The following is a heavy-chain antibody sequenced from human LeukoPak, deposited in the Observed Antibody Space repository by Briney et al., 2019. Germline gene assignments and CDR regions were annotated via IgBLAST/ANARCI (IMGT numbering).Heavy chain of an antibody. D-gene: IGHD2-8*01. CDR2: IIHSGRT. Sequence: PSETLSLTCVVSGGSFSGYYWSWIRQTPGKGLEWIGEIIHSGRTNYSPSLKSRVTLSVDTSHNQFSLRLESVTAADTSVYFCARGNVIMLYAVLDYWGQGTMVTVSS. V-gene: IGHV4-34*01. J-gene: IGHJ4*02. CDR1: GGSFSGYY. CDR3: ARGNVIMLYAVLDY.